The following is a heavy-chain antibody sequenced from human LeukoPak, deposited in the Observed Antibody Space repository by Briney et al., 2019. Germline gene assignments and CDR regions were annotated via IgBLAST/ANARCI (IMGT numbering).Heavy chain of an antibody. CDR2: IYYSGST. V-gene: IGHV4-59*01. CDR3: ARVIRFWSGYSINWFAP. D-gene: IGHD3-3*01. CDR1: GGSISSYY. Sequence: PSETLSLTCTVSGGSISSYYWSWIRQPPGKGLEWIGYIYYSGSTNYNPSLKSRVTISVDTSKNQFSLKLSSVTAADTAVYYCARVIRFWSGYSINWFAPGGQETLVTVSS. J-gene: IGHJ5*02.